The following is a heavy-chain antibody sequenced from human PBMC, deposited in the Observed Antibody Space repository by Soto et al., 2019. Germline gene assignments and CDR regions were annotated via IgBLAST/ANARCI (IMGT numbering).Heavy chain of an antibody. CDR1: GFTFSSYA. CDR3: PKKRASAITQFLDY. Sequence: GGSLRLSCAASGFTFSSYAMNWVRQAPGKGLEWVSAISGSGGSTYYADSVKGRFTISRDNSKNTLYLQMNSLRAEDTAVYYSPKKRASAITQFLDYWGQGTLVTVA. V-gene: IGHV3-23*01. J-gene: IGHJ4*02. CDR2: ISGSGGST. D-gene: IGHD1-20*01.